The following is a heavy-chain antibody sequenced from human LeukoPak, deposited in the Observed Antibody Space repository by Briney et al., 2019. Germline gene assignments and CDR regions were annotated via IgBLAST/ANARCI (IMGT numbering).Heavy chain of an antibody. J-gene: IGHJ5*02. CDR1: GYTFTSYD. CDR3: ARGTPPNVYDFWSGRKNWFDP. V-gene: IGHV1-8*01. CDR2: MNPNSGNT. Sequence: ASVKVSCKASGYTFTSYDINWVRQATGQGLEWMGWMNPNSGNTGCAQKFQGRVTMTRNTSISTAYMELSSLRSEDTAVYYCARGTPPNVYDFWSGRKNWFDPWGQGTLVTVSS. D-gene: IGHD3-3*01.